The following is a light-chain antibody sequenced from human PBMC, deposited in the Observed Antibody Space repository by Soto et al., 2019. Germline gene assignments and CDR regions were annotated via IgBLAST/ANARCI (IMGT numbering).Light chain of an antibody. Sequence: PMTKSPSSLSASVGDRVTITCRARQDISNYLTWYHQKPGGEPKLLIYEESTLQSGVPSRFSGSGSGADSTLANSSLQPEDVAIYYCQKDNDSPPTFGQAT. CDR2: EES. J-gene: IGKJ5*01. CDR3: QKDNDSPPT. V-gene: IGKV1-27*01. CDR1: QDISNY.